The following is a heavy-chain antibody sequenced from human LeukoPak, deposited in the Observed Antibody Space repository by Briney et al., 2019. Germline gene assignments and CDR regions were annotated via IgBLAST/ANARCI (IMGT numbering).Heavy chain of an antibody. CDR1: GGSISSYY. D-gene: IGHD2-2*01. CDR3: ARVWPYCSSTSCTPGGMDV. CDR2: IYYSGST. V-gene: IGHV4-59*01. Sequence: SETLSLTCTVSGGSISSYYWSWIRQPPGKGLEWIGYIYYSGSTNYNPSLKGRVTISVDTSKNQFSLKLSSVTAADTAVYYCARVWPYCSSTSCTPGGMDVWGKGTTVTVSS. J-gene: IGHJ6*04.